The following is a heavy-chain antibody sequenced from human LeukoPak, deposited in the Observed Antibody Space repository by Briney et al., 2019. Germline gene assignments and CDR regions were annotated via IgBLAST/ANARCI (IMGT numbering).Heavy chain of an antibody. CDR1: GGSLSSSNW. Sequence: SGTLSLTCAVSGGSLSSSNWWSWVRQPPGKGLEWIGEIYHSGSTNYNPSLKSRVTISVDTSKNQFSLKLSSVTAADTAVYYCARARRGITIFGVVIMGYFDYWGQGTLVTVSS. CDR3: ARARRGITIFGVVIMGYFDY. D-gene: IGHD3-3*01. CDR2: IYHSGST. V-gene: IGHV4-4*02. J-gene: IGHJ4*02.